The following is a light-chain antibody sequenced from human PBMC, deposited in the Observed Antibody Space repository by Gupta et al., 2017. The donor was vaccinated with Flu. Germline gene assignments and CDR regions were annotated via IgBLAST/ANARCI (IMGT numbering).Light chain of an antibody. CDR2: RSS. V-gene: IGLV1-47*01. CDR3: AAEDDSRSGVV. J-gene: IGLJ2*01. Sequence: RVTMSCSGSSSKIGNNYVYWYQYPPEMAPNLLMYRSSRRRSGVPDRFSGSKYGTSASLAISGLRAEDEAEYFCAAEDDSRSGVVFGGGTKLTVL. CDR1: SSKIGNNY.